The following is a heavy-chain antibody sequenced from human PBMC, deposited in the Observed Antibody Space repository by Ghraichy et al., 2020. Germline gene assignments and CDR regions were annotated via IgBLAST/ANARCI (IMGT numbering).Heavy chain of an antibody. CDR1: GFTFSSNG. J-gene: IGHJ6*02. Sequence: LSLTCAASGFTFSSNGMHWVRQAPGKGLEWVAVLSYDGSNKYYADSVKGRFTISRDNSKNTLYLQMNSLRAEDTAVYYCAKAIPYYYYGMDVWGQGTTVTVAS. CDR3: AKAIPYYYYGMDV. D-gene: IGHD2-2*02. CDR2: LSYDGSNK. V-gene: IGHV3-30*18.